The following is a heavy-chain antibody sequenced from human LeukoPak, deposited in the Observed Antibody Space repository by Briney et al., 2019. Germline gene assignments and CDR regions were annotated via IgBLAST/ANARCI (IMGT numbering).Heavy chain of an antibody. Sequence: SVKVSFTSSDGTFNSYAISWVRQAPGQGLEWMGRIIPIFGTANYAQKFLGRVTITADKSTSTVYMELSSLRSEDTAVYYCARSRPSGFIDYWDYWGQGTLVTVSS. CDR1: DGTFNSYA. CDR3: ARSRPSGFIDYWDY. CDR2: IIPIFGTA. D-gene: IGHD4/OR15-4a*01. J-gene: IGHJ4*02. V-gene: IGHV1-69*06.